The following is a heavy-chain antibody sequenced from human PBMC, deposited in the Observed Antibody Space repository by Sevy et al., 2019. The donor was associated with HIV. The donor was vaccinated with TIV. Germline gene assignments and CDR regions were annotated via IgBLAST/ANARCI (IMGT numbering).Heavy chain of an antibody. CDR3: ARDRTTDEWDDFWSGYDFYY. J-gene: IGHJ4*02. D-gene: IGHD3-3*01. CDR2: ISSNGGST. Sequence: GGSLRLSCAASGFTFSSYAMHWVRQAPGKGLEYVSAISSNGGSTYYANSVKGRFTISRDNSKNTLYLQMGSLRAEDMAVYYCARDRTTDEWDDFWSGYDFYYWGQGTLVTVSS. V-gene: IGHV3-64*01. CDR1: GFTFSSYA.